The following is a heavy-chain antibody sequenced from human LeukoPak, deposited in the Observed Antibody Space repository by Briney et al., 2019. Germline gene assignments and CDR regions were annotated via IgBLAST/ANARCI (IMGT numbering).Heavy chain of an antibody. D-gene: IGHD5-24*01. CDR1: GFTFTSYA. J-gene: IGHJ3*02. CDR3: ASQLGGAFDI. Sequence: GGSLRLSCEASGFTFTSYAMNWVRQAPGKGLEWVSAISSSSGMIYYADSVKGRFTISRDNAKNSLYLQMNSLRAEDTAVYYCASQLGGAFDIWGQGTMVTVSS. V-gene: IGHV3-21*01. CDR2: ISSSSGMI.